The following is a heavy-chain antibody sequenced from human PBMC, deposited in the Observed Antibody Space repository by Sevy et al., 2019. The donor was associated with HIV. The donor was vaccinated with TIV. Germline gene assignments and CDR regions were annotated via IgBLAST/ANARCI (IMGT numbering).Heavy chain of an antibody. CDR3: XXXXXXXXXXXXXXXXXYGMDV. J-gene: IGHJ6*02. CDR1: GFTFSSYG. V-gene: IGHV3-30*03. CDR2: ISYDGSNK. Sequence: GGSLRLSCAASGFTFSSYGMHWVRQAPGKGLEWVAVISYDGSNKYYADSVKGRFTISRDNSKNTLYLQMNSLRAEDXXXXXXXXXXXXXXXXXXXXXXXYGMDVWGQGTTVTVSS.